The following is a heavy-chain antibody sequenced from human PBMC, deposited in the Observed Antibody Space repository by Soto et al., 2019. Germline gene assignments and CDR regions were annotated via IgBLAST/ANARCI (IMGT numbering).Heavy chain of an antibody. CDR2: INNDGSRT. CDR3: GTTFEY. J-gene: IGHJ4*02. CDR1: GFTFSNYW. Sequence: EVQVVESGGALVQPGGYLRLSCAASGFTFSNYWMDWVRQVPGEGLVWVSSINNDGSRTWYADSVRGRIAMSRDNARKLVYLQMNSLRAEDTAVYYCGTTFEYWGQGARVTVSS. V-gene: IGHV3-74*01.